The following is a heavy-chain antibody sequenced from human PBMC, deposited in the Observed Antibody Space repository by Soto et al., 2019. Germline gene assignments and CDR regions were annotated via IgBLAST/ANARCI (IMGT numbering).Heavy chain of an antibody. CDR2: IYSSGNT. Sequence: PSETLSLTCTVSSASIISIGYYWSWIRQHPGRGLEWIGYIYSSGNTYYNPSLKSRITMSVDKSKNQFSLKLSSVTAADTAVYYCARGGILRFLEWLNWFDPWGQGTLVTVSS. V-gene: IGHV4-31*03. CDR1: SASIISIGYY. CDR3: ARGGILRFLEWLNWFDP. D-gene: IGHD3-3*01. J-gene: IGHJ5*02.